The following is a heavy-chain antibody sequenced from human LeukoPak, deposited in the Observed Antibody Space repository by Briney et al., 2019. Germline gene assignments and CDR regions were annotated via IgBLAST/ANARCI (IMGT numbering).Heavy chain of an antibody. CDR3: TTCLNGAGQPVAIYYYGMEV. D-gene: IGHD2-2*01. J-gene: IGHJ6*02. V-gene: IGHV1-24*01. Sequence: ASVKVSCKVSGYTLTEMSIHCVRQAPGGALEWMGGFDPEDGETVYAPKFQGRVTMTEDTSADTAYMELSSLRSEDTAVYYCTTCLNGAGQPVAIYYYGMEVSGQGTTVTVSS. CDR1: GYTLTEMS. CDR2: FDPEDGET.